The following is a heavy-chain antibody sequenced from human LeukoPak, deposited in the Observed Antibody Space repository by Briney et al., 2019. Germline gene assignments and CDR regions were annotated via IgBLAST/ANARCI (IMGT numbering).Heavy chain of an antibody. CDR2: INPNSGGT. D-gene: IGHD1-26*01. J-gene: IGHJ6*02. V-gene: IGHV1-2*02. Sequence: GASVKVSCKASGYTFTGYYMHWVRQAPGQGLEWMGWINPNSGGTNYAQKFQGRVTMTRDTSISTAYMELSRLRSDDTAVYYCAREARSTLPPKWELLPTSYNRYYYGMDVWGQGTTVTVSS. CDR3: AREARSTLPPKWELLPTSYNRYYYGMDV. CDR1: GYTFTGYY.